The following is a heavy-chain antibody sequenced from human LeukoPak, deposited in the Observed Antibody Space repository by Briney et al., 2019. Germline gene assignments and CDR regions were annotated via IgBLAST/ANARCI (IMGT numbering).Heavy chain of an antibody. CDR2: ISYDGSNK. J-gene: IGHJ4*02. D-gene: IGHD3-22*01. CDR3: ARGGSLYSSSGRLDY. CDR1: GFTFSNYA. Sequence: GGSLRLSCAASGFTFSNYAMHWVRQAPGKGLEWVASISYDGSNKYYADSVKGRFTISRDNSKNTLYLQMNSLRAEDTAVYYCARGGSLYSSSGRLDYWGQGTLVTVSS. V-gene: IGHV3-30*14.